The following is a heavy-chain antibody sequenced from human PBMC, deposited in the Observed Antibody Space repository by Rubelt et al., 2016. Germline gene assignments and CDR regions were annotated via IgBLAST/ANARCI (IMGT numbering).Heavy chain of an antibody. Sequence: EVQLVESGGGVVQPGGSLRLSCAASGFTFNTYGMNWVRQAPGKGLEWVSYITSSSSTIYYADSVKGRFTMSRDNAKNALYLQMNSLRDEDTAVYYCAREPGRVRGVITFDYWGQGSLVTVSS. CDR3: AREPGRVRGVITFDY. V-gene: IGHV3-48*02. CDR1: GFTFNTYG. CDR2: ITSSSSTI. D-gene: IGHD3-10*01. J-gene: IGHJ4*02.